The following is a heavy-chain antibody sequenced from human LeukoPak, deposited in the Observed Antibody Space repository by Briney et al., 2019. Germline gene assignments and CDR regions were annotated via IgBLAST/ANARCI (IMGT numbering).Heavy chain of an antibody. CDR2: ISGSGGST. D-gene: IGHD2-2*01. CDR1: GFTFSSYA. CDR3: AKDSPTVVVPAGVFDY. Sequence: GGSLRLSCAASGFTFSSYAMSWVRQAPGKGLEWVSAISGSGGSTYYADSVKGRFTISRDNSKNTLYLQMNSMRAEDTAVYYCAKDSPTVVVPAGVFDYWGQGTLVTVSS. V-gene: IGHV3-23*01. J-gene: IGHJ4*02.